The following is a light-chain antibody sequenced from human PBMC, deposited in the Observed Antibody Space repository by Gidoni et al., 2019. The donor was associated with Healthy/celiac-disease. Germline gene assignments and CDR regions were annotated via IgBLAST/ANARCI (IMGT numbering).Light chain of an antibody. V-gene: IGKV3-11*01. J-gene: IGKJ5*01. Sequence: EIVLTQSPATLSVSPGERATLSCRASQSVSSYLAWYQQKPGQAPRLLIYDASNRATGIPARFSGSGSGTDVTLTISSLEPEDFAVYYCQQRSNWPTITFGQGTRLEIK. CDR1: QSVSSY. CDR2: DAS. CDR3: QQRSNWPTIT.